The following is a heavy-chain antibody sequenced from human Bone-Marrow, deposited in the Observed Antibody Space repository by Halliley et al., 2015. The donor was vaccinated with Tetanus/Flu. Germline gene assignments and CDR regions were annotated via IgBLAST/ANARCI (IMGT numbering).Heavy chain of an antibody. CDR2: VAYSGNT. J-gene: IGHJ4*02. CDR3: AREDCSAGSCTLDI. Sequence: IGDVAYSGNTNYNLPLKGRVSISTDTSNNQLSLKLIAVTAADTAAYFCAREDCSAGSCTLDIWSQGTLVTVSS. V-gene: IGHV4-59*01. D-gene: IGHD2-15*01.